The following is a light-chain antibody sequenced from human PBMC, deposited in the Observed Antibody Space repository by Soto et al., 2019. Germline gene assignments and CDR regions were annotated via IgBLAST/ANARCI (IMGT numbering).Light chain of an antibody. J-gene: IGLJ3*02. CDR2: DDS. CDR3: QVWDTTSDHWM. V-gene: IGLV3-21*02. Sequence: SYELTQPPSVSVAPRQTATITCGGNNIGSRSVHWYQQKSGQAPVLVVFDDSVRPSGIPERISGYNSGNAATLTISGVEAVDEADYYCQVWDTTSDHWMFGGGTKVTVL. CDR1: NIGSRS.